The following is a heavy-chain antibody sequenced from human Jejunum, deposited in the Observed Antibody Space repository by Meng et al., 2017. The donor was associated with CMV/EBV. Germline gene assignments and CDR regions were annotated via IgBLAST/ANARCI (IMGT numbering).Heavy chain of an antibody. D-gene: IGHD1-26*01. J-gene: IGHJ4*02. V-gene: IGHV3-7*01. CDR3: VKDINSGFYFTY. CDR1: GFTFRNYW. Sequence: SGFTFRNYWMFWVRQAPGRGLEWVANIKPDGTEQHYVGSVRGRFTISRDNAKNSLYLQMNSLRVEDTAVYYCVKDINSGFYFTYWGQGTLVTVSS. CDR2: IKPDGTEQ.